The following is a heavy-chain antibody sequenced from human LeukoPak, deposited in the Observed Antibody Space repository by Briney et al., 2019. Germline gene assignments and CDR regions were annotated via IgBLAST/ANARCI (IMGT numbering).Heavy chain of an antibody. V-gene: IGHV3-48*01. CDR3: ATRPSQRAAGSF. D-gene: IGHD6-13*01. CDR1: GFTFSSYS. CDR2: ISSSSSTI. J-gene: IGHJ4*02. Sequence: GGSLRLSCAASGFTFSSYSMNWVHQAPGKGLEWVSYISSSSSTIYYADSVKGRFTISRDNAKNSLYLQMNSLRAEDTAVYYCATRPSQRAAGSFWGQGTLVTVSS.